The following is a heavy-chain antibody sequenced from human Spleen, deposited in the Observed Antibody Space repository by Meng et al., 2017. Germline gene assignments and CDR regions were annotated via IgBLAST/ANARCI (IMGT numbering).Heavy chain of an antibody. V-gene: IGHV4-38-2*02. CDR2: IYHSGST. D-gene: IGHD3-9*01. Sequence: ESLKISCAVSGYSISSGYYWGWIRQPPGKGLEWIGSIYHSGSTYYNPSLKSRVTISVDTSKNQFSLKLSSVTAADTAVYYCARDLTRYFDWLLYDAFDIWGQGTMVTVSS. CDR3: ARDLTRYFDWLLYDAFDI. J-gene: IGHJ3*02. CDR1: GYSISSGYY.